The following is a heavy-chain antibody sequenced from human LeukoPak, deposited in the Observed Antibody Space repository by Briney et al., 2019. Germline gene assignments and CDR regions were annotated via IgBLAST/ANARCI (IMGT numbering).Heavy chain of an antibody. J-gene: IGHJ4*02. D-gene: IGHD6-19*01. Sequence: PGGSLRLSCAASGFTFSSYGMHWVRQAPGKGLEWVSSISSSSSYIYYADSVKGRFTISRDNAKNSLYLQMNSLRAEDTAVYYCARDPLYSSGWYEDWGQGTLVTVSS. V-gene: IGHV3-21*01. CDR1: GFTFSSYG. CDR2: ISSSSSYI. CDR3: ARDPLYSSGWYED.